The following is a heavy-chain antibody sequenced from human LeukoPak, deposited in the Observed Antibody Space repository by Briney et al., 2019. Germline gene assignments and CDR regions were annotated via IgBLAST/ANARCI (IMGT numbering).Heavy chain of an antibody. V-gene: IGHV3-23*01. CDR2: INGRDGRT. J-gene: IGHJ3*02. Sequence: GGSLRLSCAAPGFTFSNYAMGWVRQAPRKGLEWVSGINGRDGRTYYADSVRGRFSISSDNSKNTLFLQMNSLRAEDTAVYYRARGEAFAFDMWGQGTMVTVSS. CDR1: GFTFSNYA. CDR3: ARGEAFAFDM.